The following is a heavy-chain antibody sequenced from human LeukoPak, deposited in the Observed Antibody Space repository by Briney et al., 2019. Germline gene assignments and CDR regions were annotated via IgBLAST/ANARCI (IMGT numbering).Heavy chain of an antibody. V-gene: IGHV1-46*01. CDR3: AREGEVIVTDNLFY. J-gene: IGHJ4*02. Sequence: GASVKVSCKASGYTFTSYYMHWVRQAPGQGLEWMGIINPSGGSTTYAQMFQGRVTMTRDTSTRTVYVELSSLRSEDTAAYYCAREGEVIVTDNLFYWGQGTLVTVSS. D-gene: IGHD2-21*01. CDR1: GYTFTSYY. CDR2: INPSGGST.